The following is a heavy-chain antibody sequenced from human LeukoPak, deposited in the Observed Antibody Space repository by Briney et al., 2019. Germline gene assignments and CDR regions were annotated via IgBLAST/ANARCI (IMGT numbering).Heavy chain of an antibody. Sequence: ASVKVSCKASGYTITNNWMHWVRQAPRQGLEWMGVINPSGTGTSYGQKFQGRITMSRDTSTSTAYMEVSSLRSEDTAVYYCARVSGYSSSWYPLDYWGQGTLVTVSS. CDR2: INPSGTGT. V-gene: IGHV1-46*01. D-gene: IGHD6-13*01. CDR3: ARVSGYSSSWYPLDY. CDR1: GYTITNNW. J-gene: IGHJ4*02.